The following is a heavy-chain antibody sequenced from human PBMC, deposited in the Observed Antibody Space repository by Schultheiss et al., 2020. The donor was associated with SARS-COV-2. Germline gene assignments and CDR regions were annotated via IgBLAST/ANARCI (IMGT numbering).Heavy chain of an antibody. J-gene: IGHJ4*02. Sequence: SETLSLTCTVSGGSISSGDYYWSWIRQPPGKGLEWIGEINHSGSTNYNPSLKSRVTISVDTSKNQFSLKLSSVTAADTAVYYCARGQFNDSGSYFDYWGQGTLVTVSS. CDR2: INHSGST. CDR3: ARGQFNDSGSYFDY. D-gene: IGHD3-22*01. V-gene: IGHV4-39*07. CDR1: GGSISSGDYY.